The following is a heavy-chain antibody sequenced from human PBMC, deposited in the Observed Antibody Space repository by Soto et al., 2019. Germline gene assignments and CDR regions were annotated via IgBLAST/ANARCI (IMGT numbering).Heavy chain of an antibody. D-gene: IGHD2-15*01. CDR2: IYYSGST. J-gene: IGHJ5*02. V-gene: IGHV4-39*01. Sequence: PSETLSLTCTVSGGSISSSSYYWGWIRQPPGKGLEWIGSIYYSGSTYYNPSPKSRVTISVDTSKNQFSLKLSSVTAADTAVYYCARHIVVVVAAPVGWFDPWGQGTLVTVSS. CDR3: ARHIVVVVAAPVGWFDP. CDR1: GGSISSSSYY.